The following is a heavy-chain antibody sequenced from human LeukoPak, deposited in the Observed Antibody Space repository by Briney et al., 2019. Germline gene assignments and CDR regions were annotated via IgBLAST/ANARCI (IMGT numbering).Heavy chain of an antibody. CDR3: ASSSSSAGSGTYYHFDY. V-gene: IGHV3-11*06. D-gene: IGHD3-10*01. CDR1: GFTFSDYY. Sequence: GGSLRLSCAASGFTFSDYYMSWIRQAPAKGLEWVSYISSSGSYTNYADSVKGRFTISRDNAKNSLYLQMNSLRAEDTAMYYCASSSSSAGSGTYYHFDYWGQGTLVTVSS. CDR2: ISSSGSYT. J-gene: IGHJ4*02.